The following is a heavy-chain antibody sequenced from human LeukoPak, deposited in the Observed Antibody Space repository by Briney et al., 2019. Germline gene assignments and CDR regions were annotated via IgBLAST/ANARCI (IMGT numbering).Heavy chain of an antibody. CDR2: IYTSGST. CDR1: SGSFRTYY. CDR3: ARGGHYYDSSAYGFDY. D-gene: IGHD3-22*01. J-gene: IGHJ4*02. Sequence: RPSETLSLTCTVSSGSFRTYYWSWIRQPAGKGLEWIGRIYTSGSTNYNPSLKSRVTISVDTSKNQFSLKLSSVTAADTAVYYCARGGHYYDSSAYGFDYWGQGTLVTVSS. V-gene: IGHV4-4*07.